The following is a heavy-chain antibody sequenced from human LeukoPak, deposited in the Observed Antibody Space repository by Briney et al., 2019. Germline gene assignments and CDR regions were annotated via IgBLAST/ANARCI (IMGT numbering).Heavy chain of an antibody. Sequence: ASVKVSCKASGYTFTSYGISWVRQAPGQGLEWMGWISAYNGNTNYAQKFQGRVTMTRDTSISTAYMELSRLRSDDTAVYYCARPLYGDYAFDYWGQGTLVTVSS. CDR2: ISAYNGNT. V-gene: IGHV1-18*01. J-gene: IGHJ4*02. CDR3: ARPLYGDYAFDY. D-gene: IGHD4-17*01. CDR1: GYTFTSYG.